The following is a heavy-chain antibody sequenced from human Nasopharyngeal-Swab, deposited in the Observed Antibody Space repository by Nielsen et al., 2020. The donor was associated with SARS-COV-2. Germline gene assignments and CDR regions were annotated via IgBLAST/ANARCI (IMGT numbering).Heavy chain of an antibody. J-gene: IGHJ6*02. CDR3: ARDPVWFGELTSYYYYGMDV. Sequence: ASAKVSCKASGYTFTGYYMHWVRQAPGQGLEWMGRINPNSGGTNYAQKFQGRVTMTRDTSASTAYMELSSLRSEDTAVYYCARDPVWFGELTSYYYYGMDVWGQGTTVTVSS. V-gene: IGHV1-2*06. CDR1: GYTFTGYY. D-gene: IGHD3-10*01. CDR2: INPNSGGT.